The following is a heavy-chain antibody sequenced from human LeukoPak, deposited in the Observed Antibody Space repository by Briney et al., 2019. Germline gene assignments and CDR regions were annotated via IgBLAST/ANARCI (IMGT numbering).Heavy chain of an antibody. J-gene: IGHJ4*02. V-gene: IGHV4-59*11. CDR1: GGSIGSHY. D-gene: IGHD7-27*01. Sequence: SETLSLTCTVSGGSIGSHYWSWIRQPPGKGLEWIGTMYHSENTYYNPSLKSRVTISVDTSKNQFSLKLSSVTAADTAVYYCARDPSLTGDFDYWGQGTLVTVSS. CDR2: MYHSENT. CDR3: ARDPSLTGDFDY.